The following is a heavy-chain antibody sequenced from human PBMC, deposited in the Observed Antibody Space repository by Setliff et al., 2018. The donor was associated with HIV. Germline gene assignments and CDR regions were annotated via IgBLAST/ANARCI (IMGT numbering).Heavy chain of an antibody. V-gene: IGHV4-61*02. CDR3: AREDYSYIDF. CDR1: GASITSGSNF. CDR2: IYSSGTT. Sequence: PSETLSLTCTVSGASITSGSNFWNWIRQPAGKGLEWIGRIYSSGTTNFNPSLKSRSSISVDTSKNQFTLNLNSVTAADTAVYYCAREDYSYIDFWGQGTLVTVSS. D-gene: IGHD3-16*02. J-gene: IGHJ4*02.